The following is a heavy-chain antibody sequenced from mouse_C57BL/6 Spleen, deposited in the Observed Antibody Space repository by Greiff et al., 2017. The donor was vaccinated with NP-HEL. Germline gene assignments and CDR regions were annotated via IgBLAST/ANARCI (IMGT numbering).Heavy chain of an antibody. CDR1: GYTFTSYW. J-gene: IGHJ4*01. V-gene: IGHV1-50*01. CDR3: ARSGRRDAMDY. CDR2: IDPSDSYT. Sequence: QVQLQQPGAELVKPGASVKLSCKASGYTFTSYWLQWVKQRPGQGLVWIGEIDPSDSYTNYNQKFKGKATLTVDTSSSTAYMQLSSLTSEDSAVYYCARSGRRDAMDYWGQGTSVTVSS.